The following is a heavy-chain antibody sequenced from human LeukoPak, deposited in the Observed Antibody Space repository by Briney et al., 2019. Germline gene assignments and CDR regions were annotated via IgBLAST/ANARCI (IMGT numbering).Heavy chain of an antibody. CDR1: GFTFNTYT. D-gene: IGHD3-22*01. CDR2: ISSSSSTI. J-gene: IGHJ3*02. Sequence: PGGSLRLSCAASGFTFNTYTMNWVRQAPGKGLEWVSYISSSSSTIYYADSVKGRFTISRDNAKNSLYLQMNSLRAEDTAVYYCARDQMIVMAEDAFDIWGQGTMATVSS. CDR3: ARDQMIVMAEDAFDI. V-gene: IGHV3-48*01.